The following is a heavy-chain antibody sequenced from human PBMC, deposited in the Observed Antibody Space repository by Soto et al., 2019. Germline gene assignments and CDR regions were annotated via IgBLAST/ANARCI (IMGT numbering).Heavy chain of an antibody. J-gene: IGHJ6*02. CDR3: ARGGMYYDFWSGYPDYYGMDV. D-gene: IGHD3-3*01. V-gene: IGHV4-34*01. CDR2: INHSGST. Sequence: SETLPLTCAVYGGSFSGYYWSWIRQPPGKGLEWIGEINHSGSTNYNPSLKSRVIISVDTSKNQFSLKLSSVTAADTAVYYWARGGMYYDFWSGYPDYYGMDVWGQGTTVTVSS. CDR1: GGSFSGYY.